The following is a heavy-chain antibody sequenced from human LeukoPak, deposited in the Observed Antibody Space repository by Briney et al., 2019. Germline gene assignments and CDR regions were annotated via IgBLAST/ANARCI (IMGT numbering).Heavy chain of an antibody. CDR2: ISSSSSYI. J-gene: IGHJ5*01. V-gene: IGHV3-21*01. Sequence: GGSLRLSCEASGFTFSSYSMNWVRQAPGKGPEWVSSISSSSSYIYYGDSMKGRFTISRDNAKNSLYLQMNSLRAEDTAVYYCARNNWFGEFENWFDSWGQGTLVTVSS. CDR1: GFTFSSYS. D-gene: IGHD3-10*01. CDR3: ARNNWFGEFENWFDS.